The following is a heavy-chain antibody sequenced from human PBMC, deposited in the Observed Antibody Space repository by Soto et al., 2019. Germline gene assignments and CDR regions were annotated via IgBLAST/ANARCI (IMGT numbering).Heavy chain of an antibody. CDR1: GYNVAIYW. Sequence: PGESLKISFQVSGYNVAIYWIGWVRQMPGKGLEWMGIIYPGDSETKYSPSFQGHITISADMSTSTAYLQWSSLKASDTDMYYCARLANLFDFDNWAHGTLVPVSS. CDR3: ARLANLFDFDN. D-gene: IGHD2-21*01. CDR2: IYPGDSET. V-gene: IGHV5-51*01. J-gene: IGHJ4*01.